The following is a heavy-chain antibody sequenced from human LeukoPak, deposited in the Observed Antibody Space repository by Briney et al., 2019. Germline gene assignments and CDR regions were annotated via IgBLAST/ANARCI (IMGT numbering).Heavy chain of an antibody. Sequence: SETLSLTCAVSGGSISSTNWWSWIRQHPGKGLEWIGYIYYSGSTYYNPSLKSRVTISVDTSKSQFSLKLSSVTAADTAVYYCARGLNYYDSSGYYAFDYWGQGTLVTVSS. CDR1: GGSISSTNW. V-gene: IGHV4-31*11. CDR3: ARGLNYYDSSGYYAFDY. D-gene: IGHD3-22*01. CDR2: IYYSGST. J-gene: IGHJ4*02.